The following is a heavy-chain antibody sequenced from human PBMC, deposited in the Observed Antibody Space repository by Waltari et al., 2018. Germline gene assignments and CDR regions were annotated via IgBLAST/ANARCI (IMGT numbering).Heavy chain of an antibody. Sequence: QMQLQESGPGLVKPSQTLSLTCTVSGASIRRGFYYWNWLRRHPVRGLEWIGYIYETTTTYSNPSLRSRVTISVDTSKNEVSLNLSSGSDADTAVYYCARGLNFDDTSGYSGCDYYDFWGQGIQVTVSS. CDR2: IYETTTT. V-gene: IGHV4-31*03. CDR3: ARGLNFDDTSGYSGCDYYDF. D-gene: IGHD3-22*01. J-gene: IGHJ4*02. CDR1: GASIRRGFYY.